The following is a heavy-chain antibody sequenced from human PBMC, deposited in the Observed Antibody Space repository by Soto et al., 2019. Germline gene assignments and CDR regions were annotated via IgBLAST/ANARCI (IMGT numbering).Heavy chain of an antibody. Sequence: QVPLVESGGGVLEPGRSLTLSCAASGFTFSSYGMHWVRQAPSKGLEWVAVISYDGSNKYYADSVKGRFTISRDNGKNTLYLELNCVSAEDMAVYYCAKDLSGYSGYESLWGQGTLVTVAS. J-gene: IGHJ4*02. V-gene: IGHV3-30*18. CDR1: GFTFSSYG. D-gene: IGHD5-12*01. CDR2: ISYDGSNK. CDR3: AKDLSGYSGYESL.